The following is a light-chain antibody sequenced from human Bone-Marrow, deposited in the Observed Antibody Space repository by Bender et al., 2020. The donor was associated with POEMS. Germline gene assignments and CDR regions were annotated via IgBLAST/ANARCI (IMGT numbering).Light chain of an antibody. CDR1: NSDIGDYDY. V-gene: IGLV2-14*01. CDR3: GSYTGRNSHYV. Sequence: QSALTQPASVSGSPGQSITISCTGTNSDIGDYDYVSWYQQHPDKAPKLMIYDVSNRPSGVSHRFSGSKSGNTASLTISGLQADDEADYYCGSYTGRNSHYVFGSGTKVTVL. J-gene: IGLJ1*01. CDR2: DVS.